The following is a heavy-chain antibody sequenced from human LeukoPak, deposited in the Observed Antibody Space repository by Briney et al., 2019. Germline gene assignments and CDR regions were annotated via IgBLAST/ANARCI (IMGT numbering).Heavy chain of an antibody. J-gene: IGHJ4*02. D-gene: IGHD6-19*01. V-gene: IGHV1-2*02. CDR3: ARDAGSSGWTRFDY. CDR1: GYTFTDYY. CDR2: INPNSGGT. Sequence: ASVKVSCKASGYTFTDYYLHWVRQAPGQGLEWMGWINPNSGGTNYARQGGFTMTRDTSISTAYMELSRLRSDDTAVYYCARDAGSSGWTRFDYWGQGTLVTVSS.